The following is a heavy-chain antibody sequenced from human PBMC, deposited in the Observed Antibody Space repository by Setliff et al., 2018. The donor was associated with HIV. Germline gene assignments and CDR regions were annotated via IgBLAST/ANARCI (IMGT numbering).Heavy chain of an antibody. Sequence: GESLKIPCKGFGYSFPSYWVGWVRQMPGKGLAWMGIIYPGDSDTRYSPSFQGQVTISADKSISTAYLQWSSLKASDTAMYYCARREGRFGEASMDVWGKGTTVTVSS. CDR1: GYSFPSYW. D-gene: IGHD3-10*01. CDR2: IYPGDSDT. CDR3: ARREGRFGEASMDV. J-gene: IGHJ6*03. V-gene: IGHV5-51*01.